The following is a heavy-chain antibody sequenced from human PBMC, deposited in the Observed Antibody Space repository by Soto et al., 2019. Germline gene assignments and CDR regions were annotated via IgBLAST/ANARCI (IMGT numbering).Heavy chain of an antibody. V-gene: IGHV4-30-4*01. J-gene: IGHJ2*01. CDR3: DRAIMPLTNDWSFDL. D-gene: IGHD2-8*01. Sequence: QVQLQESGPGLVKPSETLSLTCTVSGGSISGGVHSGSWIRKPPGKGLEWIGHIFDSGRTYYNPSLQSRLTISVDTSKNQFSLRLSSVTAADTAVYYCDRAIMPLTNDWSFDLWGRGTLVTVSS. CDR2: IFDSGRT. CDR1: GGSISGGVHS.